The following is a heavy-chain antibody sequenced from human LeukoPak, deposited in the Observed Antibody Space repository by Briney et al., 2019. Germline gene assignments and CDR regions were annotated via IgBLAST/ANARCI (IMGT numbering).Heavy chain of an antibody. V-gene: IGHV3-23*01. J-gene: IGHJ4*02. CDR1: GFTFSSYA. CDR2: ITDSGGST. D-gene: IGHD3-16*02. CDR3: AKDTSARRGSLNG. Sequence: GGSLRLSCTASGFTFSSYAMSWVRQAPGKGLEWVSAITDSGGSTSYADSVRGRFTISRDNSKNTLCLQMNSLRAEDTAVYYCAKDTSARRGSLNGWGQGTLVTVSS.